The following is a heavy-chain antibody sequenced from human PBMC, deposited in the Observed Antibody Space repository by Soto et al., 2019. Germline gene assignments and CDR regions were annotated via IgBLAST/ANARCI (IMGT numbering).Heavy chain of an antibody. V-gene: IGHV3-74*01. Sequence: GGSLRLSCAASGFTFSNAWINWVRQAPGKGLVWVSRINSDGSSTSYADSVKGRFTISRDNAKNTLYLQMNSLRAEDTAVYYWARSESDNYYDSSGYCIYWGQGTLVTVSS. D-gene: IGHD3-22*01. CDR2: INSDGSST. CDR1: GFTFSNAW. J-gene: IGHJ4*02. CDR3: ARSESDNYYDSSGYCIY.